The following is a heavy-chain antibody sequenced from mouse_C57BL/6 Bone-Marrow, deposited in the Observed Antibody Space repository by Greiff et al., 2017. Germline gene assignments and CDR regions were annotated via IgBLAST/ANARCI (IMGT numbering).Heavy chain of an antibody. Sequence: VQVVESGAELARPGASVKLSCKASGYTFTSYGISWVKQRTGQGLEWIGEIYPRSGNTYYNEKFKGKATLTADKSSSTAYMELRSLTSEDSAVYFCARYYYGSTPFAYWGQGTLVTVSA. CDR2: IYPRSGNT. J-gene: IGHJ3*01. D-gene: IGHD1-1*01. V-gene: IGHV1-81*01. CDR1: GYTFTSYG. CDR3: ARYYYGSTPFAY.